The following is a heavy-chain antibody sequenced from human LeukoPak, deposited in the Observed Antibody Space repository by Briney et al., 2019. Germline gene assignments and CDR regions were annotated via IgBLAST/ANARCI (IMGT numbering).Heavy chain of an antibody. Sequence: AASVKVSCKASGYTFTSYYMHWVRQAPGQGLEWMGRIIPILGIANYAQKFQGRVTITADKSTSTAYMELSSLRSGDTAVYYCARYPGIAVAGYYFNYWGQGTLVTVSP. CDR1: GYTFTSYY. J-gene: IGHJ4*02. CDR3: ARYPGIAVAGYYFNY. V-gene: IGHV1-69*02. CDR2: IIPILGIA. D-gene: IGHD6-19*01.